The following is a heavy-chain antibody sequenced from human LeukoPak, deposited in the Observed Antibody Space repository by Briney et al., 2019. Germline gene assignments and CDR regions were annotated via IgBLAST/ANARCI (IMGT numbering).Heavy chain of an antibody. CDR1: GFTFTTYG. CDR3: ASEDIRFDY. Sequence: GGSLRLSCTASGFTFTTYGMSWVRQAPGKGLEWVSVISGSGDAAYYTDSVKGRVTLSRDNSKHTVSLQTNSLRAKDTATYYCASEDIRFDYWGQGTLVTVSS. V-gene: IGHV3-23*01. J-gene: IGHJ4*02. CDR2: ISGSGDAA.